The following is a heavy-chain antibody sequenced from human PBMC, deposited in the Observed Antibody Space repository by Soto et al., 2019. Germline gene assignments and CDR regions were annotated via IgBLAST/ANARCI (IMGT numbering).Heavy chain of an antibody. V-gene: IGHV4-59*11. CDR3: ARVSTSASGSYYTLDY. CDR2: GST. J-gene: IGHJ4*02. Sequence: SETLSLTCTVSGDSISSHYWSWIRQPPGKGLEWIGFGSTKYNPSLKSRTRISVDTSKNQFSLNLTSATAADTAVYYCARVSTSASGSYYTLDYWGQGTLVTVSS. CDR1: GDSISSHY. D-gene: IGHD3-10*01.